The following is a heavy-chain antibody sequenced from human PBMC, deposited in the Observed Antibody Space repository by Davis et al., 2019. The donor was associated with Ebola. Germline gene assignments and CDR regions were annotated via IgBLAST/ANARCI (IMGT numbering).Heavy chain of an antibody. CDR3: AREGSGYQLKGPDY. CDR1: GCTFSSYE. V-gene: IGHV3-48*03. D-gene: IGHD2-2*01. J-gene: IGHJ4*02. CDR2: ISSRGSTI. Sequence: GESLMISCAASGCTFSSYEMKWVRAAPGKGLELVSYISSRGSTIYYADSVKCRFTISRDNAKNSLYLQMNSLRAEDTAVYYCAREGSGYQLKGPDYWGQGTLVTVSS.